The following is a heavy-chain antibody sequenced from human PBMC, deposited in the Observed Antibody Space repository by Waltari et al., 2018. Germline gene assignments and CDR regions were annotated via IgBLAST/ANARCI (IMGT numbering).Heavy chain of an antibody. Sequence: VQLVESGGGVVQPRGSLRLSCAASGFTFSSYDMHWVRRAPGKGLEGVALIANEGDKKYYADSVPGRLTSSRDNSKNTVSLQMINLRREGTATYDCGRDGIATTLFYMDVWGTGTTVTVS. CDR1: GFTFSSYD. J-gene: IGHJ6*03. V-gene: IGHV3-30*01. CDR3: GRDGIATTLFYMDV. CDR2: IANEGDKK. D-gene: IGHD1-1*01.